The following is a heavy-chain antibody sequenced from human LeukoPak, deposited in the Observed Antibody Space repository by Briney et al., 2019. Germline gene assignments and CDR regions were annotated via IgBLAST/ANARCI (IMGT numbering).Heavy chain of an antibody. CDR3: ARVRSGGYSNYYFDY. V-gene: IGHV3-11*01. CDR2: ISSSGSTI. CDR1: GFTFSDYY. Sequence: PGGSLRLSCAASGFTFSDYYMSWIRQAPGKGLEWVSYISSSGSTIYYADSVKGRFTISRDNAKNSLYLQMNSLRAEDTAVYYCARVRSGGYSNYYFDYWGQGTLVTVSS. J-gene: IGHJ4*02. D-gene: IGHD1-26*01.